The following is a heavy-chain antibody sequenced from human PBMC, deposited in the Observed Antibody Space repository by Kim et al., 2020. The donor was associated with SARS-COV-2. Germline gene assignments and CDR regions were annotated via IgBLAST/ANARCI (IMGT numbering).Heavy chain of an antibody. Sequence: GGSLRLSCAASGFTFSSYEMNWVRQAPGKGLEWVSYISSSGSTIYYADSVKGRFTISRDNAKNSLYLQMNSLRAEDTAVYYCARDRLRDYYYYYYGMDVWGQGTTVTVSS. CDR3: ARDRLRDYYYYYYGMDV. D-gene: IGHD4-17*01. CDR2: ISSSGSTI. CDR1: GFTFSSYE. J-gene: IGHJ6*02. V-gene: IGHV3-48*03.